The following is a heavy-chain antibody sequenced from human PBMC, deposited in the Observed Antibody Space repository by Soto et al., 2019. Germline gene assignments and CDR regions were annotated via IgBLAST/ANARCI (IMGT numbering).Heavy chain of an antibody. Sequence: GGSLRLSCAASGFTFSSYAMHWVRQAPGKGLEWVAVISYDGSNKYYADSVKGRFTISRDNSKNTLYLQMNSLRAEDTAVYYCARDRSRPRYGDYDYWGQGTLVIVSS. D-gene: IGHD4-17*01. J-gene: IGHJ4*02. CDR3: ARDRSRPRYGDYDY. CDR1: GFTFSSYA. V-gene: IGHV3-30-3*01. CDR2: ISYDGSNK.